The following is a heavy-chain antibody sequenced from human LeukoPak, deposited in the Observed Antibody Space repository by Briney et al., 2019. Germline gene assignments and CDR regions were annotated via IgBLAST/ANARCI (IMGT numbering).Heavy chain of an antibody. Sequence: GRSLRHSCAASGFTFSSYAMHWVRQAQGKGLEWVAVISYDGSNKYYADSVKGRFTISRDNSKNTLYLQMNSLRAEDTAVYYCARVRGSYLPFDYWGQGTLVTVSS. J-gene: IGHJ4*02. CDR3: ARVRGSYLPFDY. CDR1: GFTFSSYA. CDR2: ISYDGSNK. D-gene: IGHD1-26*01. V-gene: IGHV3-30-3*01.